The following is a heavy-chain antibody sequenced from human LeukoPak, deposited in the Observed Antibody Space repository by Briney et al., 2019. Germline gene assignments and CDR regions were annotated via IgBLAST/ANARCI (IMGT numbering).Heavy chain of an antibody. Sequence: ASVKVSCKASGYTFTSYAMHWVRQAPGQGLEWMGWISAYNGNTNYAQKLQGRVTMTTDTSTSTAYMELRSLRSDDTAVYYCARVGKQWLVPFFDYWGQGTLVTVSS. V-gene: IGHV1-18*01. CDR2: ISAYNGNT. J-gene: IGHJ4*02. D-gene: IGHD6-19*01. CDR1: GYTFTSYA. CDR3: ARVGKQWLVPFFDY.